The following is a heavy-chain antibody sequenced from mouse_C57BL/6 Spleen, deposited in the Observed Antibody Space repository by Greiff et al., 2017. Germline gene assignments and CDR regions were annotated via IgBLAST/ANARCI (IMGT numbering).Heavy chain of an antibody. V-gene: IGHV5-16*01. CDR1: GFTFSDYY. D-gene: IGHD2-1*01. Sequence: EVQLQVSEGGLVQPGSSMKLSCTASGFTFSDYYMAWVRLVPEKGLERVANTNYDGSSTYYLDSLKSRFIISRDNAKNILYLQMSSLKSEDTATYYCARDVGNDAMDDWGQGTSVTVSS. J-gene: IGHJ4*01. CDR3: ARDVGNDAMDD. CDR2: TNYDGSST.